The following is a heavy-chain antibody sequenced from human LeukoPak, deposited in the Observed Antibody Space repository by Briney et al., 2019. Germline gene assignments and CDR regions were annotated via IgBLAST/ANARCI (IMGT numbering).Heavy chain of an antibody. J-gene: IGHJ4*02. Sequence: SETLSLTCTVSGGSISSSSYYWGWIRQPPGKGLEWIGSIYYSGSTNYNPSLKSRVTISVDTSKNQFSLKLSSVTAADTAVYYCARGLRVSSFDYWGQGTLVTVSS. D-gene: IGHD5/OR15-5a*01. CDR1: GGSISSSSYY. CDR2: IYYSGST. V-gene: IGHV4-39*07. CDR3: ARGLRVSSFDY.